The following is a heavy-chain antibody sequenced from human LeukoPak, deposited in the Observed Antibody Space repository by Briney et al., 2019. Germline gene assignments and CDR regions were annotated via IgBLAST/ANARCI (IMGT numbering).Heavy chain of an antibody. Sequence: GGSLRLSCAASGFTFSNYWVHWVRQAPGKGPVWVSRIKSGGSSNRFADSVQGRFTISRDNDKNTVYLQMNSLRAEDTAVYYCARGGDTSNWYPGYFDYWGQGALVTGSS. CDR2: IKSGGSSN. D-gene: IGHD6-13*01. V-gene: IGHV3-74*01. CDR1: GFTFSNYW. J-gene: IGHJ4*02. CDR3: ARGGDTSNWYPGYFDY.